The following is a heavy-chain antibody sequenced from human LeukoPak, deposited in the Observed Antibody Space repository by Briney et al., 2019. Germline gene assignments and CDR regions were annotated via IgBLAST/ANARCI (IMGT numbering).Heavy chain of an antibody. CDR1: GFTFSSYA. CDR2: ISYDGSNK. D-gene: IGHD3-22*01. V-gene: IGHV3-30-3*01. Sequence: GGSLRLSCAASGFTFSSYAMHWVRQAPGKGLEWVAVISYDGSNKYYADSVKGRFTISRDNSKNTLYLQMNCLRAEDTAVYYCARDGSGYYDSSGYYDYWGQGTLVTVSS. CDR3: ARDGSGYYDSSGYYDY. J-gene: IGHJ4*02.